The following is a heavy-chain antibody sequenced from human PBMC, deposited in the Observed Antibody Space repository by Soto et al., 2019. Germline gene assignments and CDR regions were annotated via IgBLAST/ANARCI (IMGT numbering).Heavy chain of an antibody. J-gene: IGHJ4*02. CDR1: VFPFSSYA. V-gene: IGHV3-23*01. Sequence: GGSLSLSCAASVFPFSSYAMSWVRPAPGKGLEWVSAISGSGGSTYYADSVKGRFTISRDNSKNTLYLQMNSLRAEDTAVYYCAKGRGYCSSTSCYVGSDYWGQGTLVTVSS. CDR2: ISGSGGST. CDR3: AKGRGYCSSTSCYVGSDY. D-gene: IGHD2-2*01.